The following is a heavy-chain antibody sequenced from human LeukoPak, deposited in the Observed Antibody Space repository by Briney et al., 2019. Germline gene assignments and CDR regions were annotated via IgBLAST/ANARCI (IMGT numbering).Heavy chain of an antibody. J-gene: IGHJ4*02. CDR1: GSTFSSYA. CDR2: ISGSGGST. V-gene: IGHV3-23*01. D-gene: IGHD3-22*01. CDR3: AKGGPYYYDSSGYY. Sequence: GGSLRLSCAASGSTFSSYAMSWVRQAPGKGLEWVSAISGSGGSTYYADSVKGRFTISRDNSKNTLYLQMNSLRAEDTAVYYCAKGGPYYYDSSGYYWGQGTLVTVSS.